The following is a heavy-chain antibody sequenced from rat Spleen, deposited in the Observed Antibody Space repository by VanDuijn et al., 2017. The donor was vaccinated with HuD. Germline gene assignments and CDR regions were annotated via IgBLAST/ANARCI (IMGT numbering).Heavy chain of an antibody. CDR1: GFTFTDFY. CDR3: ARGKIYYHNSSPYEDYFDY. V-gene: IGHV5-29*01. J-gene: IGHJ2*01. Sequence: EVQLVESDGGLVRPGRSLKLSCATSGFTFTDFYMAWVRQAPTKGLEWVATISYDGNSIYYRDSVKGRFTISRNNAKSTLFLQMDSLTSEDTATYYCARGKIYYHNSSPYEDYFDYWGHGVMVTVSS. CDR2: ISYDGNSI. D-gene: IGHD1-12*03.